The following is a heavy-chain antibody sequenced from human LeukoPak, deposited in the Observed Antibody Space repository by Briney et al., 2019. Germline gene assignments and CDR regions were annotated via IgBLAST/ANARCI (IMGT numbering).Heavy chain of an antibody. CDR2: IYYSGST. V-gene: IGHV4-30-4*01. Sequence: SETLSLTCTVSGGSISSGDYYWSWIRQPPGKGLEWIGCIYYSGSTYYNPSLKSRVTISVDTSKNQFSLKLSSVTAADTAVYYCARYDSSGYYWDAFDIWGQGTMVTVSS. D-gene: IGHD3-22*01. CDR1: GGSISSGDYY. J-gene: IGHJ3*02. CDR3: ARYDSSGYYWDAFDI.